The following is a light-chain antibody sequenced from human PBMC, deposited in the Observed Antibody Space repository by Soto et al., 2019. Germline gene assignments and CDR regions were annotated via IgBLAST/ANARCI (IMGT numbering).Light chain of an antibody. CDR2: KAS. CDR3: QQYNSPMYS. J-gene: IGKJ2*01. Sequence: DIQMTQSPSTLSASVGDRVTITCRASQSISSGLAWYQQKPGKAPKLLIYKASSLESGVPSRFSGSGSGTEFTLTISSLQPDDFATYYCQQYNSPMYSLGQGTKLQIK. CDR1: QSISSG. V-gene: IGKV1-5*03.